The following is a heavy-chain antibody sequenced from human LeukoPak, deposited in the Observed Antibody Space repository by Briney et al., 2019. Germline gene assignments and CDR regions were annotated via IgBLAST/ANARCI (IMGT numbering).Heavy chain of an antibody. CDR3: ARSYSSSWLNHDAFDI. D-gene: IGHD6-13*01. CDR2: IYSGGST. Sequence: GGSLRLSCAASGFTVSSNYMSWVRQAPGKGLEWVSVIYSGGSTYYADSVKGRFTISRHNSKNTLYLQMNSLRAEDTAVYYCARSYSSSWLNHDAFDIWGQGTMVTVSS. V-gene: IGHV3-53*04. J-gene: IGHJ3*02. CDR1: GFTVSSNY.